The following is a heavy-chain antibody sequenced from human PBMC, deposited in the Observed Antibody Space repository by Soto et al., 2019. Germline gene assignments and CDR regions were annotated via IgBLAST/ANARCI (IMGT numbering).Heavy chain of an antibody. CDR3: ARDRAVAGTYYYYGMDV. Sequence: ASVKVSCKASGYTFTSYYMHWVRQAPGQGLEWMGIINPSGGSTSYAQKFQGRVTITADESTSTAYMELSSLRSEDTAVYYCARDRAVAGTYYYYGMDVWGQGTTVTVSS. CDR1: GYTFTSYY. D-gene: IGHD6-19*01. V-gene: IGHV1-46*01. J-gene: IGHJ6*02. CDR2: INPSGGST.